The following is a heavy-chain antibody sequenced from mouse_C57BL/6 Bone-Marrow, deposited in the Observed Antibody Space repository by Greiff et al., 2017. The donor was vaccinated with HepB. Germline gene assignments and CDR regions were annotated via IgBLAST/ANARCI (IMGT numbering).Heavy chain of an antibody. CDR1: GYTFTSYW. J-gene: IGHJ1*03. CDR2: IDPSDSYT. D-gene: IGHD1-1*01. V-gene: IGHV1-69*01. Sequence: VQLQQPGAELVMPGASVKLSCKASGYTFTSYWMHWVKQRPGQGLEWIGEIDPSDSYTNYNQKFKGKSTLTVDKSSSTAYMQLSSLTSEDSAVYYCAKGSSHWYFDVWGTGTTVTVSS. CDR3: AKGSSHWYFDV.